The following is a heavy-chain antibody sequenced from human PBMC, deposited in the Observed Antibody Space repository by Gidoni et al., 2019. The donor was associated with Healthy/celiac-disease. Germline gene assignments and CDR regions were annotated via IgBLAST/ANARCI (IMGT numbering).Heavy chain of an antibody. D-gene: IGHD6-19*01. J-gene: IGHJ5*02. CDR1: GFTFSSYG. CDR2: ISYDGRNK. Sequence: QVQLVESGGGVVQPGRSLRLSCAASGFTFSSYGMHGCRQAPGKVLEWVAVISYDGRNKYYADSVKGRFTISRDNSKNTLYLQMNSLRAEDTAVYYCSKGVRSSGWYGWFDPWGQGTLVTVSS. V-gene: IGHV3-30*18. CDR3: SKGVRSSGWYGWFDP.